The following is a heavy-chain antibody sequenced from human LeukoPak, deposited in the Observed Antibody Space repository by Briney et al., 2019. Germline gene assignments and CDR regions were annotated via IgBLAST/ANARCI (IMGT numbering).Heavy chain of an antibody. D-gene: IGHD3-3*01. CDR3: ASTRWSGYYIGDAFDI. Sequence: GGSLRLSCAASGFTFSSYAMSWVRQAPGKGLEWVSAISGSGGSTYYADSVKGRFTISRDNSKNTLYLQMNSLRAEDTAVYYCASTRWSGYYIGDAFDIWGQGTMVTVSS. CDR2: ISGSGGST. CDR1: GFTFSSYA. V-gene: IGHV3-23*01. J-gene: IGHJ3*02.